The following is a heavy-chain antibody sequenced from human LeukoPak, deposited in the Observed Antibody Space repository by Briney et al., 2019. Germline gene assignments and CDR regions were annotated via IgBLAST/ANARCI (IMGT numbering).Heavy chain of an antibody. CDR1: GYTFTGYY. CDR2: INPNSGGT. J-gene: IGHJ4*02. D-gene: IGHD3-10*01. Sequence: ASVKVSCKASGYTFTGYYMHWVRQAPGQGLEWMGWINPNSGGTNYAQKFQGRITLTTGTSTTTAYMELRSLRSDDTAVYYCARASGGYYINRFDYWGQGTHVTVSS. CDR3: ARASGGYYINRFDY. V-gene: IGHV1-2*02.